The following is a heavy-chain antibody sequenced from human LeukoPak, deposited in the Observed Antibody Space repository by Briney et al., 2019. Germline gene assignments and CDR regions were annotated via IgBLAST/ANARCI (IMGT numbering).Heavy chain of an antibody. CDR3: ARAHPDPTYYDYVWGSYRPKSFDY. CDR2: ISTSSSYI. J-gene: IGHJ4*02. CDR1: GFTFSGST. Sequence: GGSLRLSCAASGFTFSGSTMNWVRQAPGKGLEWVSFISTSSSYIYYADSVRGRFTISRDNAKNSLYLQMNSLRAEDTAVYYCARAHPDPTYYDYVWGSYRPKSFDYWGQGTLVTVSS. V-gene: IGHV3-21*01. D-gene: IGHD3-16*02.